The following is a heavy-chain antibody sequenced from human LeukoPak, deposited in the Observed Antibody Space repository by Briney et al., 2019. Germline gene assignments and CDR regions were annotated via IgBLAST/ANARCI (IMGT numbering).Heavy chain of an antibody. CDR3: ARLVPAAKDFDY. CDR2: INHSGST. J-gene: IGHJ4*02. V-gene: IGHV4-34*01. CDR1: GGSFSGYY. Sequence: SETLSLTCAVYGGSFSGYYWSWILQPPGKGRKWIGEINHSGSTNYNPSLKSRVTISVDTSKHQFSLKLSSVTAADTAVYYCARLVPAAKDFDYWGQGTLVTVSS. D-gene: IGHD2-2*01.